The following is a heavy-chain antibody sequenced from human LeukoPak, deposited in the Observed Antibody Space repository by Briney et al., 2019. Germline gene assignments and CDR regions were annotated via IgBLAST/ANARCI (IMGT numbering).Heavy chain of an antibody. CDR2: IKQDGSKK. V-gene: IGHV3-7*01. CDR1: GFTFSSYA. Sequence: PGGSLRLSCAASGFTFSSYAMSWVRQAPGKGLEWVANIKQDGSKKYYVDSVKGRFTISRDNAKNSLYLQMNSLRAEDTAVYYCARSRGLAYCGGDCYGYFDYWGQGTLVTVSS. D-gene: IGHD2-21*02. J-gene: IGHJ4*02. CDR3: ARSRGLAYCGGDCYGYFDY.